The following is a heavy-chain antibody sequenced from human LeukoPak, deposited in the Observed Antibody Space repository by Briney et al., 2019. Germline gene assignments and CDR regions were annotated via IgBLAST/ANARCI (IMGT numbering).Heavy chain of an antibody. J-gene: IGHJ4*02. CDR1: GGSISNYY. CDR2: IYYSGRT. Sequence: SETLSLTCTVSGGSISNYYWSWIRQPPGKGLEWTGYIYYSGRTNYNPSLNSRVTISVDTSKNQFSLKLSSVTAADTAVYYCVRCFWSGYSYYFDYWGQGTLVTVSS. D-gene: IGHD3-3*01. V-gene: IGHV4-59*01. CDR3: VRCFWSGYSYYFDY.